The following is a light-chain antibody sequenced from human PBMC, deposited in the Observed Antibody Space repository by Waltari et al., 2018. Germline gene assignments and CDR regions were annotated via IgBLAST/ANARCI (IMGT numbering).Light chain of an antibody. V-gene: IGKV1-8*01. CDR3: QQYYSYPYT. J-gene: IGKJ2*01. CDR1: QGISSY. Sequence: AIRMTQSPSSFSASTGDSVTITCRASQGISSYLAWYQQKPGKAPKLLIYAASTVQSGVPSRFSGSGSGTDFTLTISCLQSEDFATYYCQQYYSYPYTFGQGTKREIK. CDR2: AAS.